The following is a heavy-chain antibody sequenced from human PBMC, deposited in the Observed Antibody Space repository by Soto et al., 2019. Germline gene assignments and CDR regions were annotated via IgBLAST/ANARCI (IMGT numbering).Heavy chain of an antibody. CDR1: GFTFSSYG. Sequence: PGGSLILSCAASGFTFSSYGMHWVRQAPGKGLEWVAVISYDGSNKYYADSVKGRFTISRDNSKNTLYLQMNSLRAEDTAVYYCAKTYCSSTSCYNWAYHYGMDVWGQGTTVTVSS. J-gene: IGHJ6*02. CDR3: AKTYCSSTSCYNWAYHYGMDV. D-gene: IGHD2-2*02. V-gene: IGHV3-30*18. CDR2: ISYDGSNK.